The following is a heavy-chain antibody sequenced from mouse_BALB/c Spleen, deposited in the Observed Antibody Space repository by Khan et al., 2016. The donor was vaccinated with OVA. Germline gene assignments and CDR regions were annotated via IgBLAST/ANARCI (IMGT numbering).Heavy chain of an antibody. CDR3: ARNEYGSTCTMDY. J-gene: IGHJ4*01. CDR1: GYTFTSYW. CDR2: IYPGTGST. V-gene: IGHV1-76*01. Sequence: VELVESGAELVRPGASVKLSCKTSGYTFTSYWIHWVKQRSGQGLEWIARIYPGTGSTYYNEKFKDTATLTAEKSSSTAYMQLRSLKSEDSAVYICARNEYGSTCTMDYWGQGTSVTVSS. D-gene: IGHD1-1*01.